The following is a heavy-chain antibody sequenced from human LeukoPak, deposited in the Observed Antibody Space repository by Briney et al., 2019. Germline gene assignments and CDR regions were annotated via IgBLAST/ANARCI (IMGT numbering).Heavy chain of an antibody. Sequence: ASVKVSCKASGYTFTNYYMHWVRQAPGQGLEWMGWINPDSGDTNYAQKFQGRVTLTRDTSISTAYMELSRLRSDDTAMFYCAKVIHGAVTFDIWGQGTMVTVSS. D-gene: IGHD4-17*01. CDR1: GYTFTNYY. V-gene: IGHV1-2*02. CDR2: INPDSGDT. CDR3: AKVIHGAVTFDI. J-gene: IGHJ3*02.